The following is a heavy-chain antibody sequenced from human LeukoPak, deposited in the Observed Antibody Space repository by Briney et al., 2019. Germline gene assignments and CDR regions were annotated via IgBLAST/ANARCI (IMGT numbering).Heavy chain of an antibody. V-gene: IGHV1-18*01. CDR2: ISAYNGNT. J-gene: IGHJ5*02. CDR3: ARDDYGDRAPRNWFDP. CDR1: GYTFTSYG. Sequence: SVKVSCKASGYTFTSYGISWVRQAPGQGLEWMGWISAYNGNTNYAQKLQGRVTMTTDTSTSTAYMELRSLRSDDTAVYYCARDDYGDRAPRNWFDPWGQGTLVTVSS. D-gene: IGHD4-17*01.